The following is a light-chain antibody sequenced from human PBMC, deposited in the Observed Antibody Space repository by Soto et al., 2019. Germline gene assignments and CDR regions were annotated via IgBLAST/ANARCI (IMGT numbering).Light chain of an antibody. CDR2: GAS. Sequence: EIALTHSPGTLALSPGEGATLCVSAGQSVSSTSLARYPQKPGQAPRLLIYGASSSATGFPDRSSGSGSRTDFPLTISRLEPEDFAVYYCQQYGSSPPITFGQGTKVDIK. J-gene: IGKJ1*01. CDR1: QSVSSTS. V-gene: IGKV3-20*01. CDR3: QQYGSSPPIT.